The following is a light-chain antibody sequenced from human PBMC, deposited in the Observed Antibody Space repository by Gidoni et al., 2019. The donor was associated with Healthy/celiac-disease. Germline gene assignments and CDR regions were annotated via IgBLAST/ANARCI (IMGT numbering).Light chain of an antibody. J-gene: IGLJ2*01. V-gene: IGLV1-40*01. Sequence: QSVLPQPPSVSGAPGPRVTISCTGSSSNIGAGYDVHWSQQLPGTAPKLLISGNSNRPSGVPDRFSGSKSGTSASLAITGLQAEDEADYYCQSYDSSLSGYVVFGGGTKLTVL. CDR2: GNS. CDR3: QSYDSSLSGYVV. CDR1: SSNIGAGYD.